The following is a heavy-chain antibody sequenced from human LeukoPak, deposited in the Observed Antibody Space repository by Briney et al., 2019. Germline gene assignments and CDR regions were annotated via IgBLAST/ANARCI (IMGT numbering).Heavy chain of an antibody. CDR1: GFTFSSYG. D-gene: IGHD3-22*01. J-gene: IGHJ4*02. V-gene: IGHV3-30*03. Sequence: AGRSLILSCAASGFTFSSYGMHWVRQAPGKGLEWVAVISYDGSNKYYADSVKGRFTISRDNSKNTLYLQMNSLRAEDTAVYYCATAAYDSSESYYFDYWGQGTLVTVSS. CDR3: ATAAYDSSESYYFDY. CDR2: ISYDGSNK.